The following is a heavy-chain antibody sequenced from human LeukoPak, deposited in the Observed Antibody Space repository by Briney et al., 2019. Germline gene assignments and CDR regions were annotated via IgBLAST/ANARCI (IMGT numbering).Heavy chain of an antibody. D-gene: IGHD3-22*01. V-gene: IGHV1-69*13. CDR3: ARDPTTYYYDSSGYYEDC. J-gene: IGHJ4*02. Sequence: ASVKVSCKASGGTFSSYAISWVRQAPGQGLEWMGGIIPIFGTANYAQKFQGRVTITADESTSTAYMELSGLRSEDTAVYYCARDPTTYYYDSSGYYEDCWGQGTLVTVSS. CDR1: GGTFSSYA. CDR2: IIPIFGTA.